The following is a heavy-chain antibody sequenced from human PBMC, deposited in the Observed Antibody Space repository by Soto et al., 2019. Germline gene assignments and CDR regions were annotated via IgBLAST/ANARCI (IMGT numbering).Heavy chain of an antibody. CDR3: ARDVDYGDYASSYPFQH. CDR1: GFTVSSNY. D-gene: IGHD4-17*01. CDR2: IYSGGST. J-gene: IGHJ1*01. Sequence: GGSLRLSCAASGFTVSSNYMSWVRQAPGKGLEWVSVIYSGGSTYYADSVKGRFTISRDNSKNTLYLQMNSLRAEDTAVYYCARDVDYGDYASSYPFQHWGQGTLVTVSS. V-gene: IGHV3-66*01.